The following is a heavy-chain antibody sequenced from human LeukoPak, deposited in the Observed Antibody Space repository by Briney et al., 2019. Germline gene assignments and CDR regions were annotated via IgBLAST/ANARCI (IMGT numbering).Heavy chain of an antibody. CDR1: GFTFSRYA. D-gene: IGHD2-15*01. CDR2: TTGGGDDT. CDR3: AKGSASGRPYYFDN. J-gene: IGHJ4*02. Sequence: GGSLRLSCTTSGFTFSRYAMSWVRQAPGRGLEWVSSTTGGGDDTYHADSVKGRFTISRDNSRNTLYLHMSGLRAEDSATFFCAKGSASGRPYYFDNWGQGILVTVSS. V-gene: IGHV3-23*01.